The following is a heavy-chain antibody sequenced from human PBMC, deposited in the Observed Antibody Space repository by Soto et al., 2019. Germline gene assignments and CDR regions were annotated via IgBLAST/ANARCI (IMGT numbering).Heavy chain of an antibody. J-gene: IGHJ6*02. CDR1: GFTFSSYW. Sequence: GSLRLSCAASGFTFSSYWMHWVLQAPGKGLMWISRLNSGGTTANYAVSVSGRFTISRDNAKNTLYLQLNSLSDEDTAVYYCARGVPGYYAVDVWGQGTTVTVSS. CDR3: ARGVPGYYAVDV. CDR2: LNSGGTTA. V-gene: IGHV3-74*01.